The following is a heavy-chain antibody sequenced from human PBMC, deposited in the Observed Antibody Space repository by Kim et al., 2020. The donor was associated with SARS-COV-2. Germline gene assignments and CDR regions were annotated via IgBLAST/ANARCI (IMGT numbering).Heavy chain of an antibody. CDR3: ARTPIAAAPVDY. V-gene: IGHV4-34*01. Sequence: NYNPSLKSRVTISVDTSKNQFSLKLSSVTAADTAVYYCARTPIAAAPVDYWGQGTLVTVSS. D-gene: IGHD6-13*01. J-gene: IGHJ4*02.